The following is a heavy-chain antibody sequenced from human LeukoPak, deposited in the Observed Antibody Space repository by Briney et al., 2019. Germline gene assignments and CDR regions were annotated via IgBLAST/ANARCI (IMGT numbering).Heavy chain of an antibody. V-gene: IGHV4-59*01. CDR2: IYYGGST. Sequence: SETLSLTCTVSGGSISSYYWSWIRQPPGKGLEWIGYIYYGGSTNYKPSLKSRVTISIDTSKNQFSLKLSSVTAADTAVYYCARVSDILTDYYPWAFDIWGQGTIVTVSS. CDR1: GGSISSYY. CDR3: ARVSDILTDYYPWAFDI. D-gene: IGHD3-9*01. J-gene: IGHJ3*02.